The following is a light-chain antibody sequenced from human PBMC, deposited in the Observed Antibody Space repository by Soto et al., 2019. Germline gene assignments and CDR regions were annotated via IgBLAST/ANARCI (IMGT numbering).Light chain of an antibody. CDR1: QSISSY. Sequence: DIQMTQSPASLSSSLGDRVTITCRASQSISSYLNWYQQKPGKAPKLLIYAASSLQSGVPSRFSGSGSGTDFTLTISSLQPEDFATYYCQQRYSTLITFGQGTKVDIK. CDR2: AAS. J-gene: IGKJ1*01. V-gene: IGKV1-39*01. CDR3: QQRYSTLIT.